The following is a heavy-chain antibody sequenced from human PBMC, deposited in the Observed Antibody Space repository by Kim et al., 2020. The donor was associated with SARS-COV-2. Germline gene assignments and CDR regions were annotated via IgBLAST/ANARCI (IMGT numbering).Heavy chain of an antibody. D-gene: IGHD6-19*01. CDR3: ARAAMLRQWLIDY. Sequence: NANPVKCRFTITRDNSKNTLYLQMNSLRAEDTAVYYCARAAMLRQWLIDYWGQGTLVTVSS. V-gene: IGHV3-33*01. J-gene: IGHJ4*02.